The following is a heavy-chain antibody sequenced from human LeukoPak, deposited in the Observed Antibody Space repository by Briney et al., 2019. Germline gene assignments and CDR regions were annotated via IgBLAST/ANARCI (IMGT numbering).Heavy chain of an antibody. D-gene: IGHD1-26*01. CDR3: ARSDSGSYPVFDY. Sequence: TSETLSLTCTVSGGSISSYYWSWIRQPPGKGLEWIGYIYYSGSTYYNPSLKSRVTISVDTSKNQFSLKLSSVTAADTAVYYCARSDSGSYPVFDYWGQGTLVTVSS. V-gene: IGHV4-59*06. CDR1: GGSISSYY. J-gene: IGHJ4*02. CDR2: IYYSGST.